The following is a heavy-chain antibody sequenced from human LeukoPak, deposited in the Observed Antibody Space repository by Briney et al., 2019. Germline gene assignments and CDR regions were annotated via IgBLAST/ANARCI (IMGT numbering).Heavy chain of an antibody. Sequence: GASVKVSCKASGYTFTGYYMHWVRQAPGQGLEWMGRINPNSGGTNYAQKFQGRVTMTRDTSISTAYMELSRLRSDDTAVYYCARGYGSGSYYKAMGYFDYWGQGTLVTVSS. D-gene: IGHD3-10*01. CDR3: ARGYGSGSYYKAMGYFDY. CDR1: GYTFTGYY. CDR2: INPNSGGT. V-gene: IGHV1-2*06. J-gene: IGHJ4*02.